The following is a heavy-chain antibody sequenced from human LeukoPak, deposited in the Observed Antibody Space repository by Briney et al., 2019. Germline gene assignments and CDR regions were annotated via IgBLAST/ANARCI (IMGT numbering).Heavy chain of an antibody. CDR1: GFTFSSYA. CDR2: ISYDGSNK. J-gene: IGHJ4*02. Sequence: PGGSLRLSCAASGFTFSSYAMHWVRQAPGKGLEWVAVISYDGSNKYYADSVKGRFTISRDNSKNTLYLQMNSLRAEDTAVYYCASGPYSSGYLTSFDYWGQGTLVTVSS. V-gene: IGHV3-30-3*01. D-gene: IGHD3-22*01. CDR3: ASGPYSSGYLTSFDY.